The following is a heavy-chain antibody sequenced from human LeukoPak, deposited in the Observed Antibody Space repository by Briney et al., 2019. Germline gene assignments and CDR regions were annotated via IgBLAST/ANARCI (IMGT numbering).Heavy chain of an antibody. V-gene: IGHV3-9*01. D-gene: IGHD6-19*01. J-gene: IGHJ5*02. CDR3: AKGSGIAVAGSFGWFDP. Sequence: GGSLRLSCAASGFTFDDYAMHWVRQAPGKGLEWVSGISWNSGSIVYADSVKGRFTISRDNAKHSLYLQMNSLRAEDTALYYCAKGSGIAVAGSFGWFDPWGQGTLVTVSS. CDR2: ISWNSGSI. CDR1: GFTFDDYA.